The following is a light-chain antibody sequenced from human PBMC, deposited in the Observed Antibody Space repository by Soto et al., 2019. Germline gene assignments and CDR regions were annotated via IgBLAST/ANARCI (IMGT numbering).Light chain of an antibody. V-gene: IGKV3-15*01. Sequence: EVVMTQSPATLSASPGERATLSCWASEMVATNLAWYQQKPGQAPRLLISGASTRAAGISDRFRGSGSGTEFTLTISSLRSEDSGIYYCQQYFEWPPMTFGQGTKVEI. J-gene: IGKJ1*01. CDR3: QQYFEWPPMT. CDR1: EMVATN. CDR2: GAS.